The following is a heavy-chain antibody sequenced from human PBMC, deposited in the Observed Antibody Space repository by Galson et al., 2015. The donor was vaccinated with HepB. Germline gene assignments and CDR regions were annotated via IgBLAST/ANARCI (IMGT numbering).Heavy chain of an antibody. CDR2: IYPADSDT. J-gene: IGHJ4*02. D-gene: IGHD3-10*01. Sequence: QSGAEVTEPGESLKISCKVSGYTFTRYWIAWVRQMPGEGLELMGIIYPADSDTRYGPSFQGQVIISADKSISTAYLQWSSLKASDTAMYYCARHSRDDTGSYRRLDYWGQGTLVTASS. V-gene: IGHV5-51*01. CDR1: GYTFTRYW. CDR3: ARHSRDDTGSYRRLDY.